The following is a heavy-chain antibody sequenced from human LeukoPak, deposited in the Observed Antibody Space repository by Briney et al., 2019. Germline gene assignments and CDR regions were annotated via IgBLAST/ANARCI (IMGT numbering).Heavy chain of an antibody. D-gene: IGHD3-22*01. Sequence: GGSLRLSCAASGFTFISYAMSWVRQAPGKGLEWLPSISGSGGSTYYADSVKGRFTISRDDSKNTLYLQMNSLGAEDTAVYYCAKDVKEYYYDSSGLHWGQGTLVTVSS. CDR3: AKDVKEYYYDSSGLH. V-gene: IGHV3-23*01. J-gene: IGHJ4*02. CDR1: GFTFISYA. CDR2: ISGSGGST.